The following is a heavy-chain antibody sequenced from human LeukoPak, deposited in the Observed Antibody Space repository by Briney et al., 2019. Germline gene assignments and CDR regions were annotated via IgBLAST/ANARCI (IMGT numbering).Heavy chain of an antibody. V-gene: IGHV4-31*03. Sequence: PSETLSLTCTVSGASISSGGYYWSWLRQHPGKGLEWIGYIYYSGSTYYNPSPKSRFTISVDTSKNQFSLKLTSVTAADTAVYYFASSPDYYGSGGGYYFDYWGQGTLVTVSS. J-gene: IGHJ4*02. CDR2: IYYSGST. D-gene: IGHD3-10*01. CDR3: ASSPDYYGSGGGYYFDY. CDR1: GASISSGGYY.